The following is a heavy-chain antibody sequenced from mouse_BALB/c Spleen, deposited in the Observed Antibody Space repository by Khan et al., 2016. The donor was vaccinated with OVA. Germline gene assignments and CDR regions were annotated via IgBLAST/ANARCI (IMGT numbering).Heavy chain of an antibody. V-gene: IGHV1-7*01. CDR2: INPSHGYT. J-gene: IGHJ2*01. CDR3: AIWGLGWDFDY. D-gene: IGHD1-1*02. Sequence: QVQLQQSGAELAKPGASVKMSCKASGYTFINYWILWVKQRPGQGLEWIGYINPSHGYTEYNQNFKDKATLTADKSSSTAYMQLSSLTSEDSAVYYSAIWGLGWDFDYWGQGTTLTVSS. CDR1: GYTFINYW.